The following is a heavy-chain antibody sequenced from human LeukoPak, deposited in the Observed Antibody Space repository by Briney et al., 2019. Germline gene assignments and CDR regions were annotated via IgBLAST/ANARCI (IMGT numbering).Heavy chain of an antibody. D-gene: IGHD4-17*01. CDR3: ARRHPSRHGDRRDAFDI. CDR1: GFTFSSYA. V-gene: IGHV3-23*01. Sequence: PGGSLRLPCAASGFTFSSYAMSWVRHAPGKGLEWVSAISGSGGSTYYADSVKGRFTISRDNSKNTLYLQMNSLRAEDTAVYYCARRHPSRHGDRRDAFDIWGQGTMVTVSS. J-gene: IGHJ3*02. CDR2: ISGSGGST.